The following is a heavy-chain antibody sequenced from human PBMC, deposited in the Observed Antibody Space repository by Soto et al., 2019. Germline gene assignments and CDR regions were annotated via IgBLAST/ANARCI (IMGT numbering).Heavy chain of an antibody. CDR1: GFTFSTYG. J-gene: IGHJ5*02. D-gene: IGHD3-10*01. CDR3: AKDEDALWLGEHRSFDP. CDR2: ISYDGSEK. Sequence: QVQLVESGGGVVQPGRSLRLSCATSGFTFSTYGMHWVRQAPGKGLGYMAVISYDGSEKYYADSVKGRFTISRDNSKNTLYLQMNSLRAEDTAVYYCAKDEDALWLGEHRSFDPWGQGTLVTVSS. V-gene: IGHV3-30*18.